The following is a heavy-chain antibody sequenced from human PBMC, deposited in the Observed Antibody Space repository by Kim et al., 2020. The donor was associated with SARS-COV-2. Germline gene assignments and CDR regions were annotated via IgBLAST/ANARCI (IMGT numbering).Heavy chain of an antibody. Sequence: STNYTPSLESRVTISGDTSKNQFSRKRSSVTAADTAVYYCARDWGGYAFDIWGQGTMVTVSS. CDR3: ARDWGGYAFDI. V-gene: IGHV4-59*01. J-gene: IGHJ3*02. CDR2: ST. D-gene: IGHD3-3*01.